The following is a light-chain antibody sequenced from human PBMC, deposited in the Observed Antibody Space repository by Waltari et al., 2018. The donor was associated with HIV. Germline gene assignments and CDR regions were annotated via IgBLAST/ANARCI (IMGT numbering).Light chain of an antibody. CDR3: AAWDHGLTGLNWV. Sequence: QSVLTLPPSPSRTPGQGVTISCHGRRSTIGRTYVSWYRHLPGTTPTLLIYRSAQRPAGVPDRFSASKSGTSASLAISGLQSEDEAVYYCAAWDHGLTGLNWVFGGVTMLTVL. CDR2: RSA. V-gene: IGLV1-47*01. CDR1: RSTIGRTY. J-gene: IGLJ3*02.